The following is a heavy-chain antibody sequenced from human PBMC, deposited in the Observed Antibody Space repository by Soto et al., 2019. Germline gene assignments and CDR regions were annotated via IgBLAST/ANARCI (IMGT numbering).Heavy chain of an antibody. CDR3: NSCTCPFGSDV. D-gene: IGHD2-8*01. J-gene: IGHJ6*01. CDR1: GFPFGAYA. V-gene: IGHV3-49*04. CDR2: IISKAYGGTT. Sequence: SQSLSCPCSGFPFGAYAMNWVRRAPGKGLEWVGFIISKAYGGTTAWAASVIGRFTFSRDDSTRIAYLKMHRLKNEDTRVYCCNSCTCPFGSDVGGQG.